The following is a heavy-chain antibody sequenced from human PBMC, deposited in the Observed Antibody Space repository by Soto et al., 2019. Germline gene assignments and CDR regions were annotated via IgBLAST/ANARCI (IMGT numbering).Heavy chain of an antibody. V-gene: IGHV1-69*12. D-gene: IGHD2-15*01. Sequence: QVQLVQSGAEVKKPGSSVKVSCKASGGTFSSYAISWVRQATGQGLEWMGGIIPIFGTANYAQKFQGRVTITADESTSTAYMELISLRSEDTAVYYCARESRYCSGGSCYFLPGIDYWGQGTLVTVSS. J-gene: IGHJ4*02. CDR3: ARESRYCSGGSCYFLPGIDY. CDR2: IIPIFGTA. CDR1: GGTFSSYA.